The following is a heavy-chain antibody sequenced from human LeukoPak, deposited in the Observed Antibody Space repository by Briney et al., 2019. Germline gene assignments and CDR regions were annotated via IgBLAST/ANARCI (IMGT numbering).Heavy chain of an antibody. V-gene: IGHV4-34*01. D-gene: IGHD2-2*01. CDR2: INQSGIT. CDR1: GGSFSGYY. CDR3: ARGYQYQLLYYFDY. J-gene: IGHJ4*02. Sequence: SETPSLTCTVYGGSFSGYYWSWIRQPPGKGLEWIGKINQSGITNYNPSLKSRVTISVDTSKRQFSLKLNSVTAADTAVYYCARGYQYQLLYYFDYWGQGALVTVSS.